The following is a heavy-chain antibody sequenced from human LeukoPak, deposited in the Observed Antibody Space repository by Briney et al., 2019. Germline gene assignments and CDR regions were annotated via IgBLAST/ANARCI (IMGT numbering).Heavy chain of an antibody. CDR1: GYTFTSYD. Sequence: ASVKVSCKASGYTFTSYDINWVRQATGQGLEWMGWMNPNSGNTGYAQKFQGTVTMTRNTSISTAYMELSSLRSEDTAVYYCARGRSYYYGSGSYRGWFDPWGQGTLVTVSS. D-gene: IGHD3-10*01. V-gene: IGHV1-8*01. CDR3: ARGRSYYYGSGSYRGWFDP. CDR2: MNPNSGNT. J-gene: IGHJ5*02.